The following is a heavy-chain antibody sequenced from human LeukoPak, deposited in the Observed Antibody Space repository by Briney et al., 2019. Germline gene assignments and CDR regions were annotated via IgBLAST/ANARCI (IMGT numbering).Heavy chain of an antibody. CDR1: GGSFSGYY. J-gene: IGHJ4*02. D-gene: IGHD3-9*01. CDR3: ARGSRLVPDY. CDR2: INHSGST. V-gene: IGHV4-34*01. Sequence: MTSETLSLTCAVYGGSFSGYYWSWIRQPPGKGLEWIGEINHSGSTNYNPSLKSRVTISVDTSKNQFSLKLSSVTAADTAVYYCARGSRLVPDYWGQGTLVTVSS.